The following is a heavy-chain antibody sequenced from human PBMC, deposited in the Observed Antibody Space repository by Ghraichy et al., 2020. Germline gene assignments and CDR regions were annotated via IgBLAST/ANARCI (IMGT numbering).Heavy chain of an antibody. CDR3: LIIMIVVDAFDI. J-gene: IGHJ3*02. CDR1: GFTFSSYA. CDR2: ISSNGGST. Sequence: GESLNISCSASGFTFSSYAMHWVRQAPGKGLEYVSAISSNGGSTYYADSVKGRFTISRDNSKNTLYLQMSSLSAEDTALYYWLIIMIVVDAFDIWGQGTMVTVSS. D-gene: IGHD3-22*01. V-gene: IGHV3-64D*06.